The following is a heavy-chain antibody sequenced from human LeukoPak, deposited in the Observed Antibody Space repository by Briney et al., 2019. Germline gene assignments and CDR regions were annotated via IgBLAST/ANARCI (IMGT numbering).Heavy chain of an antibody. D-gene: IGHD2/OR15-2a*01. Sequence: PSETLSLTCTVSGGSISSYYWSWIRQPPGKGLEWIGYIYYSGSTNYNPSLKSRITISVDTSKNQFSLKLSSVTAADTAVYYCARFYTNWFDPWGQGTLATVSS. V-gene: IGHV4-59*01. J-gene: IGHJ5*02. CDR1: GGSISSYY. CDR3: ARFYTNWFDP. CDR2: IYYSGST.